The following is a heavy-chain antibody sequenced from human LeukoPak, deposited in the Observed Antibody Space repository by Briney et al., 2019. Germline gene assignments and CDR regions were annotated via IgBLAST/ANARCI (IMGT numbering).Heavy chain of an antibody. Sequence: SETLSLTCTVSGGSISSGDYYWSWLRQPPGKGLEWIGYIYYSGSTYYNPSLQSRVIISVDTSKNQFFLKLTSVTAADTAVYYCARALYSMTTVTTEYWFDYWGQGTLVTVSS. CDR1: GGSISSGDYY. J-gene: IGHJ4*02. D-gene: IGHD4-17*01. CDR3: ARALYSMTTVTTEYWFDY. CDR2: IYYSGST. V-gene: IGHV4-30-4*01.